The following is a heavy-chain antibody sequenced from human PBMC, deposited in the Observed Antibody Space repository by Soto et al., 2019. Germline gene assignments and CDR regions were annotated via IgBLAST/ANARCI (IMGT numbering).Heavy chain of an antibody. CDR2: IDHRGLS. V-gene: IGHV4-34*01. D-gene: IGHD3-10*01. J-gene: IGHJ6*02. CDR1: GGSLSNYY. CDR3: SRVDGSPFYGSHV. Sequence: SETLSLTCALYGGSLSNYYWNWFRQPPGKGLEWIGEIDHRGLSNYNLSLKSRVVMSIDTSRNQFSLKLFSLTAADTAVYYCSRVDGSPFYGSHVWGQGATLTLSS.